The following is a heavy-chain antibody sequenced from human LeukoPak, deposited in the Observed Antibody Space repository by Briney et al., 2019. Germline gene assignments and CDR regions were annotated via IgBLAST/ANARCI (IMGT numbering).Heavy chain of an antibody. CDR3: ASSYGDYPTGSYYYYYGMDV. CDR1: GGTFSSYA. Sequence: GASVKVSCKASGGTFSSYAISWARQAPGQGLEWMGWISAYNGNTNYAQKLQGRVTMTTDTSTSTAYMELRSLRSDDTAVYYCASSYGDYPTGSYYYYYGMDVWGQGTTVTVSS. CDR2: ISAYNGNT. J-gene: IGHJ6*02. D-gene: IGHD4-17*01. V-gene: IGHV1-18*01.